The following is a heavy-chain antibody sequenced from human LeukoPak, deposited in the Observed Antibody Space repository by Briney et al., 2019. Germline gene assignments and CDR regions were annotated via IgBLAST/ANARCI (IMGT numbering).Heavy chain of an antibody. CDR1: GFTFNIYG. V-gene: IGHV3-33*01. Sequence: GGSLRLSCAASGFTFNIYGMHWVRQAPGKGLEWVFVIWYDVSNKYYADSVKGRFTISRDNSENKLYLQMDSLRAEDTAVYYCARDPGVRWLVGFDYWGQGTLVTVSS. D-gene: IGHD6-19*01. CDR3: ARDPGVRWLVGFDY. CDR2: IWYDVSNK. J-gene: IGHJ4*02.